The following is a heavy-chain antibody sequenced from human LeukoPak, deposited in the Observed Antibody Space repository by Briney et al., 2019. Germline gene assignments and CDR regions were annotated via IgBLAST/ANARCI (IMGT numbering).Heavy chain of an antibody. CDR3: AKVGLQPESYYFDY. J-gene: IGHJ4*02. CDR1: GFTFSSYG. Sequence: GGSLRLSCAASGFTFSSYGMHWVRQAPGKGLEWVAVISYDGSNKYYADSVKGRFTISRDNSKNTLYLQMNSLRAEDTAVYYCAKVGLQPESYYFDYWGQGTLVTVSS. D-gene: IGHD1-1*01. V-gene: IGHV3-30*18. CDR2: ISYDGSNK.